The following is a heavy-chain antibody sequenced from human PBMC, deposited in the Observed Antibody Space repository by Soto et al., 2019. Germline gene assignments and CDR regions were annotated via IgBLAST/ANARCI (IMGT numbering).Heavy chain of an antibody. V-gene: IGHV4-31*02. CDR2: INYSGST. Sequence: PSETLSLTCSVSGGSITSGNYYWSWIRQHPGKGLEWIGYINYSGSTYYNPSLKSRVTISVDMSKNQFSLKLNSVTAADTAVYYCARGTFLFYHWGQGTLVTVSS. CDR1: GGSITSGNYY. J-gene: IGHJ1*01. CDR3: ARGTFLFYH.